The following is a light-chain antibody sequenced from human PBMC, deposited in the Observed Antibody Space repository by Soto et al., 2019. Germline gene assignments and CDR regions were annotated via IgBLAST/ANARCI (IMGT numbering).Light chain of an antibody. CDR3: SAWDASLNGYV. J-gene: IGLJ1*01. CDR1: SSNIGSKT. Sequence: QSVLTQPPSASGTPGQRVTISCSGSSSNIGSKTVNWYQQLPGTAPKLLIYSNYQRPSGVPDRFSGSKSGTSASLAISGLLSEDEADYYCSAWDASLNGYVFGTGTKLAVL. CDR2: SNY. V-gene: IGLV1-44*01.